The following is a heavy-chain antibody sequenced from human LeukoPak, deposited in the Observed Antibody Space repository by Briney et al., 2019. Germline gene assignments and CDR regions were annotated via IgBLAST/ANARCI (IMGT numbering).Heavy chain of an antibody. J-gene: IGHJ3*02. CDR1: GGTFSSYA. V-gene: IGHV1-69*06. D-gene: IGHD3-10*01. Sequence: SVKVSCKASGGTFSSYAISWVRQAPGQGLEWMGGIIPIFGTANYAQKFQGRVTITADKSTSTAYMELSSLRSEDTAVYYCARFRGGITMVWGDAFDIWGQGTMVTVSS. CDR3: ARFRGGITMVWGDAFDI. CDR2: IIPIFGTA.